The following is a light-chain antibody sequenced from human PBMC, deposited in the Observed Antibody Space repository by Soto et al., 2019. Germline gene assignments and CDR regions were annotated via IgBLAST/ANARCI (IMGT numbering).Light chain of an antibody. CDR1: RGIITY. V-gene: IGKV1-9*01. Sequence: IQLTQSPSFLSASVGDRVTMTCRASRGIITYLAWYQQKPGKAPKLLIYAASNLQSGVPSRFSGSGSGTEFTLTISSLQPEDFATYYCHQVHSYPFTFGPGTKVDIK. J-gene: IGKJ3*01. CDR3: HQVHSYPFT. CDR2: AAS.